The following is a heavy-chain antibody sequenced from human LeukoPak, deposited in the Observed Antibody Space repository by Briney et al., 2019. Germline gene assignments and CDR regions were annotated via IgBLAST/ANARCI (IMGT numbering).Heavy chain of an antibody. CDR2: ISGSGGST. V-gene: IGHV3-23*01. CDR3: AKDPGYSYGPSDY. CDR1: GFTFSSYA. J-gene: IGHJ4*02. Sequence: GGSLRLSCAASGFTFSSYAMSWVRQAPGKGLAWVSAISGSGGSTYYADSVKGRFTISRDNSKNTLYLQMNSLRAEDTAVYYCAKDPGYSYGPSDYWGQGTLVTVSS. D-gene: IGHD5-18*01.